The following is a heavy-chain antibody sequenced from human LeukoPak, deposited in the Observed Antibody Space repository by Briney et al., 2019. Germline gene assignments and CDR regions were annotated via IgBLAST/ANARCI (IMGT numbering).Heavy chain of an antibody. V-gene: IGHV3-15*01. J-gene: IGHJ4*02. Sequence: PGGSLRLSCAASGFTFSNAWMSWVRQAPGKGPEWVGRIKSKTDGGTTDYAAPVKGRFTISRDDSENTLYLQMNSLKTEDTAMYYCTTGYCSSTSCYGGNYWGQGTLVTVSS. CDR3: TTGYCSSTSCYGGNY. CDR2: IKSKTDGGTT. CDR1: GFTFSNAW. D-gene: IGHD2-2*01.